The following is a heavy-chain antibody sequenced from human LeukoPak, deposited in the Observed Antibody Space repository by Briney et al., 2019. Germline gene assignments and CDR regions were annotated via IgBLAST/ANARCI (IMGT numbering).Heavy chain of an antibody. D-gene: IGHD1-26*01. Sequence: GASVKVSCKASGGTFSSYAISWVRQAPGQGLEWMGGIIPIFGTANYAQKFQGRVTITADESTSTAYMELNSLRAEDTAIYYCAKEYTGTFSPFPSYFDNWGQGTLVTVSS. V-gene: IGHV1-69*13. CDR1: GGTFSSYA. CDR2: IIPIFGTA. CDR3: AKEYTGTFSPFPSYFDN. J-gene: IGHJ4*02.